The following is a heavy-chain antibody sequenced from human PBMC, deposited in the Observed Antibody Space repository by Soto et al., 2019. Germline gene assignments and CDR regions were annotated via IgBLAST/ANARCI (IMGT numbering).Heavy chain of an antibody. CDR2: ISAYNGNT. Sequence: ASVNVSCKGSGYTFTSYGSSWGRQAPGQGLEWMGWISAYNGNTNYAQKLQGRVTMTTDTSTSTAYMELRSLRSDDTAVYYCARVQGISSGGYGMDVWGQGTTVTVSS. CDR3: ARVQGISSGGYGMDV. D-gene: IGHD2-15*01. J-gene: IGHJ6*02. CDR1: GYTFTSYG. V-gene: IGHV1-18*01.